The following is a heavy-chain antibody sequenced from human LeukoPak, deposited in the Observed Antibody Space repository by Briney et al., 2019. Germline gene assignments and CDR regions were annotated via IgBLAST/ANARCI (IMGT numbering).Heavy chain of an antibody. J-gene: IGHJ4*02. V-gene: IGHV1-69*13. CDR1: GGTFSSYA. CDR2: IIPIFGTA. D-gene: IGHD2-15*01. Sequence: SVKVSCKASGGTFSSYAISWVRQAPGQGLEWMGGIIPIFGTANYAQKFQGRVTITADESTSTAYMELSSLRSEDTAVYYCARDHVAGDARFDYWGQGTLVTVSS. CDR3: ARDHVAGDARFDY.